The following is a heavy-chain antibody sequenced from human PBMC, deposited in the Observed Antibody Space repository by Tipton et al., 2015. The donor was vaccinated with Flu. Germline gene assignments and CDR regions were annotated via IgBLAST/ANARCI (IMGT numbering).Heavy chain of an antibody. CDR2: IYHSGTT. CDR3: ARHTGDSVRGVIDY. J-gene: IGHJ4*02. Sequence: TLSLTCSVSGDSIGSRYYWGWIRQPPGQGLEWIGTIYHSGTTYYNPSLKSRLTISVDTSKNQFSLRLSSVTAADTAVYYCARHTGDSVRGVIDYWGQGTLVTVSS. D-gene: IGHD3-10*02. CDR1: GDSIGSRYY. V-gene: IGHV4-38-2*01.